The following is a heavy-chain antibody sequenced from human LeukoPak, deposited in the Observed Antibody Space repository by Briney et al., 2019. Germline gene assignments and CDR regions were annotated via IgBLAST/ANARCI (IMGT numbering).Heavy chain of an antibody. J-gene: IGHJ4*02. CDR2: IGTAGDT. D-gene: IGHD3-10*01. CDR3: ARVRRYYYGSATSYYFDY. CDR1: GFTFSSYD. V-gene: IGHV3-13*01. Sequence: GGSLRLSCAASGFTFSSYDMHWVRQATGKGLEWVSAIGTAGDTYYPGSVKGRFTISRENAKNSLYLQMNGLRAGDTAVYYCARVRRYYYGSATSYYFDYWGQGTLVTVSS.